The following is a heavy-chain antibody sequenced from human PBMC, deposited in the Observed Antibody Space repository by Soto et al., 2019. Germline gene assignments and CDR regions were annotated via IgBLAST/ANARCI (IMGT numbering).Heavy chain of an antibody. J-gene: IGHJ4*02. V-gene: IGHV3-74*01. CDR1: GFTFSSYW. CDR3: ARDKVPFYGPGSFAY. CDR2: ITSDGSDT. Sequence: EVQLVESGGGLVQPGGSLRLSCAASGFTFSSYWMHWVRQAPGKGLVWVSRITSDGSDTTYADAVKGRFTISRDNAKNPRLLQLNSLRAEDTGVYYCARDKVPFYGPGSFAYWGQGTLVTVSS. D-gene: IGHD3-10*01.